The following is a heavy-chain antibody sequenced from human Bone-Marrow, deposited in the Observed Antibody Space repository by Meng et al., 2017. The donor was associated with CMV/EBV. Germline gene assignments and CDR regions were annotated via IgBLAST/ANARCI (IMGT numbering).Heavy chain of an antibody. CDR1: GYTFTSYG. Sequence: ASVKVSCKASGYTFTSYGISWVRQAPGQRLEWMGWINPNSGGTNYAQKFQGRVTMTRDTSISTAYMELSRLRSDDTAVYYCARENQGCSSTSCPYYYYYGMDVWGQGTTVTVSS. D-gene: IGHD2-2*01. J-gene: IGHJ6*02. CDR2: INPNSGGT. CDR3: ARENQGCSSTSCPYYYYYGMDV. V-gene: IGHV1-2*02.